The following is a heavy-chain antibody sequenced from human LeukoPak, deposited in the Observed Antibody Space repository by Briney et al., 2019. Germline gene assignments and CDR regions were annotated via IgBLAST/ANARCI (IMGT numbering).Heavy chain of an antibody. CDR2: IISNGGIT. Sequence: PGGSLRLSCSASGFTFNTYTIHWGRQPPGKGLEYVSAIISNGGITYYADSVKGRFTISRDNSKNTVYLQLSSLRPEDTAVYYCGKPKHPRNSLRGLDVWGQGTTVTVSS. D-gene: IGHD1-14*01. V-gene: IGHV3-64D*09. J-gene: IGHJ6*02. CDR3: GKPKHPRNSLRGLDV. CDR1: GFTFNTYT.